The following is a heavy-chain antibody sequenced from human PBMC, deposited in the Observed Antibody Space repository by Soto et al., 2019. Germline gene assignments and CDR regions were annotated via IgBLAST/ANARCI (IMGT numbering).Heavy chain of an antibody. CDR1: GGSISSGGYS. CDR2: MYHSGST. CDR3: ASVPDY. Sequence: QLQLQESGSGLVKPSQTLSLTCAVSGGSISSGGYSWSWIRQPPGKGLEWIGYMYHSGSTYYNPYLTSRVTISIDRSKNQLSLKLSSVTAADTAVYYCASVPDYWGQGILVTVSS. V-gene: IGHV4-30-2*01. D-gene: IGHD2-2*01. J-gene: IGHJ4*02.